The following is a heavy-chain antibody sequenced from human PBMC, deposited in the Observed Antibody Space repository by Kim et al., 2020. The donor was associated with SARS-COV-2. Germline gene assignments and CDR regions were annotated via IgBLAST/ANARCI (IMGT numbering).Heavy chain of an antibody. D-gene: IGHD5-12*01. V-gene: IGHV4-31*03. CDR1: GGSISSGGYY. CDR3: ARAKQRGSNLDF. CDR2: IYNIGIT. Sequence: SETLSLTCTVSGGSISSGGYYWSWIRQHPGKDLEWIGYIYNIGITNYNPSLESRVTISVDTSKNQFSLKVSSVTAADTAVYYCARAKQRGSNLDFWGQGSLVTVSS. J-gene: IGHJ4*02.